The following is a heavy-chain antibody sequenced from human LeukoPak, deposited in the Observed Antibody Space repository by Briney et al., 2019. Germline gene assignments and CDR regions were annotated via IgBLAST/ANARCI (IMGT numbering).Heavy chain of an antibody. D-gene: IGHD6-19*01. CDR2: IIPILGIA. V-gene: IGHV1-69*04. J-gene: IGHJ4*02. CDR3: ARDDSVAEAFDY. CDR1: GGTFSSYA. Sequence: ASVKVSCKASGGTFSSYAISWVRQAPGQGLEWMGRIIPILGIANYAQKFQGRVTITADKSTSTAYMELCSLRSEDTAVYYCARDDSVAEAFDYWGQGTLVTVSS.